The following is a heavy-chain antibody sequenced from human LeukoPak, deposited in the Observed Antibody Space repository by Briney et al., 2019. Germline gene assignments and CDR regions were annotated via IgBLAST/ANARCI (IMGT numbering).Heavy chain of an antibody. CDR2: IYYSGST. CDR1: GGSISSYY. V-gene: IGHV4-59*01. D-gene: IGHD6-13*01. J-gene: IGHJ4*02. CDR3: ARVTGYVMEDYFDY. Sequence: SETLSLTCTVSGGSISSYYWSWIRQPPGKGLEWIGYIYYSGSTNYNPSLKSRVTISVDTSKNQFSLRLSSVTAADAAVYYCARVTGYVMEDYFDYWGQGTLVTVSS.